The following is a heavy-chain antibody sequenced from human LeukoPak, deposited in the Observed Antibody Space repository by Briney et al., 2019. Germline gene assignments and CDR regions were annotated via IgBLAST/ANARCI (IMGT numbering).Heavy chain of an antibody. CDR2: IYYSGST. D-gene: IGHD4-11*01. J-gene: IGHJ4*02. Sequence: SETLSLTCTVSGGSISSGGYYWSWIRQHPGKGLEWIGYIYYSGSTYYNSSLKSRVTISVDTSKNQFSLKLSSVTAADTAVYYCARYATVTHYFDYWGQGTLVTVSS. CDR1: GGSISSGGYY. CDR3: ARYATVTHYFDY. V-gene: IGHV4-31*03.